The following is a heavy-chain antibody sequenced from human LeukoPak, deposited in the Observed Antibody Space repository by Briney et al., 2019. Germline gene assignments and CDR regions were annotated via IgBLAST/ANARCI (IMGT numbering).Heavy chain of an antibody. V-gene: IGHV1-8*01. CDR3: ARGGSYYDFWSGYYNAGY. Sequence: ASVKVSCKASGYTFTSYDINWVRQATGQGLEWMGWMNPNSGNTGYAQKFQGRVTMTRNTSISTAYMELSSLRSEDTAVYYCARGGSYYDFWSGYYNAGYWGQGTLVTVSS. D-gene: IGHD3-3*01. CDR2: MNPNSGNT. CDR1: GYTFTSYD. J-gene: IGHJ4*02.